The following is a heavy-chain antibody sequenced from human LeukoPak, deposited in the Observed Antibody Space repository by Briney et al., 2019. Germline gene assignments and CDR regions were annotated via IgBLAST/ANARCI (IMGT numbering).Heavy chain of an antibody. CDR3: ARDLIVGATERAFDI. J-gene: IGHJ3*02. D-gene: IGHD1-26*01. Sequence: GGSLRLSCAASGFTFSSYWMSWVRQARGKGLEGVANIKQDGSEKYYVDSVKGRFTISRDNAKNSLYLQMNSLRAEDTAVYYCARDLIVGATERAFDIWGQGTMVTVSS. CDR2: IKQDGSEK. V-gene: IGHV3-7*04. CDR1: GFTFSSYW.